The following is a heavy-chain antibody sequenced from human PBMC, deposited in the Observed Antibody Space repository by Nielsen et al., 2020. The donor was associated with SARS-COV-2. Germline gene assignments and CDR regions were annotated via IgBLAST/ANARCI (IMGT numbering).Heavy chain of an antibody. V-gene: IGHV4-31*02. J-gene: IGHJ4*02. CDR2: IYYSGST. Sequence: RQAPGKGLEWIGYIYYSGSTYHNPSLKSRVTISVDTSKNQFSLKLSSVTATDTAVYYCARAPTKVLGIAAAGFPFFDYWGQGTLVTVSS. D-gene: IGHD6-13*01. CDR3: ARAPTKVLGIAAAGFPFFDY.